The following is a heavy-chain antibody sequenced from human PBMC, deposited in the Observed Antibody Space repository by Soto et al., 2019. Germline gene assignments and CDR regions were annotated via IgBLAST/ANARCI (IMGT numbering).Heavy chain of an antibody. V-gene: IGHV4-34*01. D-gene: IGHD2-2*01. CDR1: GGSFSGYY. CDR3: ARAFQDIGVVPAAEWRLEP. Sequence: SETLSLTCAVYGGSFSGYYWSWIRQPPGKGLEWIGEINHSGSTNYNPSLKSRVTISVDTSKNQFSLKLSSVTAADTAVYYCARAFQDIGVVPAAEWRLEPWGQRTLVIFCS. J-gene: IGHJ5*02. CDR2: INHSGST.